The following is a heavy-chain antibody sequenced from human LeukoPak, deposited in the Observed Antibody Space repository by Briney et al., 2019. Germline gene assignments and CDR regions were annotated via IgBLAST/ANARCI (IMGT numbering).Heavy chain of an antibody. D-gene: IGHD1-14*01. V-gene: IGHV2-5*02. CDR1: GFSLSTTSGVG. CDR3: VHSPFWSSRNRHFDS. CDR2: IYWDDDK. Sequence: SGPTLVNPTQTLTLTCTFSGFSLSTTSGVGVGWIRQPPGKALEWLALIYWDDDKRYSPSLTSRLTITKDTYKNQVVLTMTTMDPGDTATYYCVHSPFWSSRNRHFDSWGQGTLVTVSS. J-gene: IGHJ4*02.